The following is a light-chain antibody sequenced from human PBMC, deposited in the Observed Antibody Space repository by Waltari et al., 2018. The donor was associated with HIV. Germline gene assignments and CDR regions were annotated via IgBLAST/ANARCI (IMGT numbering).Light chain of an antibody. J-gene: IGLJ1*01. Sequence: VLTQPASEPGSPGQSITIPCTGTSSYVGGSHYVSWYQQHPGKAPKLMIYDVSNRPSGVSKRFSGSKSGNTASLTISGLQAEDEADYYCSSYTSSSTRVFGTGTKVTVL. CDR3: SSYTSSSTRV. CDR2: DVS. CDR1: SSYVGGSHY. V-gene: IGLV2-14*01.